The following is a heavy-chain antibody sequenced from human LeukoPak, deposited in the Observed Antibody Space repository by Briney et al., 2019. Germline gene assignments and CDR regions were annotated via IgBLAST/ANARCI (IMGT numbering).Heavy chain of an antibody. J-gene: IGHJ4*02. Sequence: SETPSLTCTVSGDSISTSNSYWGWIRQPPGKGLEWIGSIYYSGNTYYNASLKSRVTISVDTSKNQFSLNLRSVTAADTAIYYCMRLNTYGLYLDYWGQGRLVTVSS. CDR1: GDSISTSNSY. CDR2: IYYSGNT. CDR3: MRLNTYGLYLDY. V-gene: IGHV4-39*07. D-gene: IGHD3-10*01.